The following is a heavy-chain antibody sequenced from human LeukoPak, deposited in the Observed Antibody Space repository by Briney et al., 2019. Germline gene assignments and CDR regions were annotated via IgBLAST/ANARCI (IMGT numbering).Heavy chain of an antibody. D-gene: IGHD3-10*01. V-gene: IGHV3-48*03. CDR1: GFTFSSYE. J-gene: IGHJ4*02. CDR2: ISSSGSTI. CDR3: AREGDYYGSGSQLDY. Sequence: GGSLRLSCAASGFTFSSYEMNWVRQAPGKGLEWVSYISSSGSTIYYADSVKGRFTISRDNAKNSLYLQMNSLRAEDTAVYYCAREGDYYGSGSQLDYWGQETLVTVSS.